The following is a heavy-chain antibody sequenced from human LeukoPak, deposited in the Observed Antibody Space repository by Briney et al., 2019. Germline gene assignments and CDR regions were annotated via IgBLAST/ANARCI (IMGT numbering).Heavy chain of an antibody. J-gene: IGHJ4*02. CDR2: IYSGGST. V-gene: IGHV3-53*01. Sequence: GGSLRLSCAASGFTVSSNYMSWVRQAPGKGLEWVSVIYSGGSTYYADSVKGRFTISRDNSKNTLYLQMNSLRAEDTAVYYCARVSRERLWGSDYWGQGTLVTVSS. CDR1: GFTVSSNY. CDR3: ARVSRERLWGSDY. D-gene: IGHD1-26*01.